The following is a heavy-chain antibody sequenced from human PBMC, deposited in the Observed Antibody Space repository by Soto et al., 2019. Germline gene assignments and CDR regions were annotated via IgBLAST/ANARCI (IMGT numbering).Heavy chain of an antibody. J-gene: IGHJ4*02. CDR3: ARRDSSGSLDF. Sequence: ASVKVSCNSSGYMFTRYGINWVLQAAGQGLEWLGRMNPNNGKTDYAQKFQGRVTMTRDTSISTVYMELNSLTSDDRGIYYCARRDSSGSLDFWGQGTLVTVSS. CDR1: GYMFTRYG. CDR2: MNPNNGKT. D-gene: IGHD5-18*01. V-gene: IGHV1-8*01.